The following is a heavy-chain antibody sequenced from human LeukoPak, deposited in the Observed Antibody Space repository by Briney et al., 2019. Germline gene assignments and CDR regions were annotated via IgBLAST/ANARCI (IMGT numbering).Heavy chain of an antibody. J-gene: IGHJ6*03. D-gene: IGHD3-9*01. V-gene: IGHV3-30*02. CDR3: SKGVKVPLLRYFSYYMDV. CDR2: MRYDGSNR. Sequence: PGGSLRLSCAASGFTFSNYGMHWVRQAPGKGLEWVAFMRYDGSNRNYADSVKGRFTISRDNSKTTLYLQMNSLRAEDTAVYYLSKGVKVPLLRYFSYYMDVWGKGTTVTISS. CDR1: GFTFSNYG.